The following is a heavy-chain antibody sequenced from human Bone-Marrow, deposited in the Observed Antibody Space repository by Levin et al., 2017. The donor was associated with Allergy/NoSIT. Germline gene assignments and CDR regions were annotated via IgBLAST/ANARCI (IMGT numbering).Heavy chain of an antibody. V-gene: IGHV1-18*01. Sequence: ASVKVSCKASGYTFTSYGISWVRQAPGQGLEWMGWISAYNGNTNYAQKLQGRVTMTTDTSTSTAYMELRSLRSDDTAVYYCARDPGTIAARLPTQTREARYYYCGMDVWGQGTTVTVSS. CDR2: ISAYNGNT. J-gene: IGHJ6*02. CDR3: ARDPGTIAARLPTQTREARYYYCGMDV. CDR1: GYTFTSYG. D-gene: IGHD6-6*01.